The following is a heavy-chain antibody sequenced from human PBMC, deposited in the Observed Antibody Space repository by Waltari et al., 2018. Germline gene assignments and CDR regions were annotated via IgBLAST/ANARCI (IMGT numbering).Heavy chain of an antibody. V-gene: IGHV3-21*01. J-gene: IGHJ4*02. CDR3: ARFFGSGSSGF. D-gene: IGHD3-22*01. Sequence: EVQLVESGGGLVKPGGSLRLSCAASGFTFSSSSMNWARQAPGKGLEWVSSISSSSSYIYYADSVKGRFTISRDNAKNSLYLQMNSLRAEDTAVYYCARFFGSGSSGFWGQGTLVTVSS. CDR2: ISSSSSYI. CDR1: GFTFSSSS.